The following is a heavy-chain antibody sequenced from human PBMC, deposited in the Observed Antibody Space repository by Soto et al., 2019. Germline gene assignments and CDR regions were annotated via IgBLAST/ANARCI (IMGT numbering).Heavy chain of an antibody. CDR1: GFTFSNYA. Sequence: PGGSLRLSCAASGFTFSNYAMSWFRQAPGKGLEWVSALSCGDRSTYYADSVRGRFTISRDDSKNTLYLQMNSLRAEDTAVDYCAKFYSYDGSVFFYDYGGKGPLVTFS. D-gene: IGHD3-22*01. CDR2: LSCGDRST. V-gene: IGHV3-23*01. J-gene: IGHJ4*02. CDR3: AKFYSYDGSVFFYDY.